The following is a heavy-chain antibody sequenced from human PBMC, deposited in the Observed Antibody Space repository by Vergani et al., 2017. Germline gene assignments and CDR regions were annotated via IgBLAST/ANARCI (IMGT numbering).Heavy chain of an antibody. CDR1: GFTFGAYA. J-gene: IGHJ5*02. CDR2: IRSKAYGGTT. V-gene: IGHV3-49*04. Sequence: DVQLVESGGGLVQPGRSLRLSCTASGFTFGAYAMSWVRQALGRGLEWVGFIRSKAYGGTTEYAALVKGRFTSSRDDSKSIAYLQMNGLKTEDTAVYYCTRDPIDWNYGVDPWGQGTLVTVSS. CDR3: TRDPIDWNYGVDP. D-gene: IGHD1-7*01.